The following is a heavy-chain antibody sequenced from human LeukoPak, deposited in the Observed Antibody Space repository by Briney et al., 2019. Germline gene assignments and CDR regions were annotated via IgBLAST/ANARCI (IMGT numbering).Heavy chain of an antibody. D-gene: IGHD3-16*01. CDR2: INERGGT. J-gene: IGHJ4*02. V-gene: IGHV4-34*01. CDR3: AGGTVYFWADY. Sequence: PSETLSLTCAVYGGSFSGHYWSWIRQPPGKGLEWIGEINERGGTRYNPSLQSRVTMSVDTSKNQFSLNLDSVTAADTAVYYCAGGTVYFWADYWGQGILVTVSS. CDR1: GGSFSGHY.